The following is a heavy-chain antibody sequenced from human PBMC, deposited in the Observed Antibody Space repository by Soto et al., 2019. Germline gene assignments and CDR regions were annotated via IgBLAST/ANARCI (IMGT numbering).Heavy chain of an antibody. CDR1: GGTFSSYA. CDR2: IIPIFGTA. CDR3: ARPPQGYCSSTSCYDNWFDP. Sequence: SVKVSCKASGGTFSSYAISWVRQAPGQGLEWMGGIIPIFGTANYAQKFQGRVTITRDTSASTAYMELSSLRSEDTAVYYCARPPQGYCSSTSCYDNWFDPWGQGTLVTVSS. V-gene: IGHV1-69*05. D-gene: IGHD2-2*01. J-gene: IGHJ5*02.